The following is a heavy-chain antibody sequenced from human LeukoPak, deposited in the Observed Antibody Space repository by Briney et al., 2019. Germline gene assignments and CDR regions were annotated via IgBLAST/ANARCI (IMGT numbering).Heavy chain of an antibody. CDR1: GGSFSGYY. J-gene: IGHJ4*02. CDR2: INHSGST. Sequence: PSETLSLTCAVYGGSFSGYYWSWIRQPPGKGLEWIGEINHSGSTNYNPSLKSRVTISVDTSKNQFSLKLSSVTAADTAAYYCARGGYYYDSSGSHPPFFDYWGQGTLVTVSS. V-gene: IGHV4-34*01. D-gene: IGHD3-22*01. CDR3: ARGGYYYDSSGSHPPFFDY.